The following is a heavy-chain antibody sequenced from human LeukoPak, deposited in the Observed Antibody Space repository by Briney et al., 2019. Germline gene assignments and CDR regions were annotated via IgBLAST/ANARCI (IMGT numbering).Heavy chain of an antibody. CDR3: ARDSSGWNIPDY. CDR2: ISSSGSTR. Sequence: GGSLRLSCAASGFTFSDYYMSWIRQAPGKGLEWVAYISSSGSTRYYADSVKGRFTIPRDNAKNSLYLQMNSLRAEDTAVYYCARDSSGWNIPDYWGQGTLVTVSS. CDR1: GFTFSDYY. D-gene: IGHD6-19*01. J-gene: IGHJ4*02. V-gene: IGHV3-11*01.